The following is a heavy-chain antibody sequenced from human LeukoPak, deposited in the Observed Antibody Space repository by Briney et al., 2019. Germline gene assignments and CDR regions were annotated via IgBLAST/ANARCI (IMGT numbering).Heavy chain of an antibody. J-gene: IGHJ4*02. CDR3: ARHGSMDNNYYNGFHS. D-gene: IGHD1-26*01. V-gene: IGHV4-39*01. CDR1: GGSISSSSYY. Sequence: KASETLSLTCTVSGGSISSSSYYWGWIRQPPGKGLEWIGSIYYSGSTYYNPSLKSRVTISVDTSKNQFSLKLSSVTAADTAVYYCARHGSMDNNYYNGFHSWGQGTLVTVSS. CDR2: IYYSGST.